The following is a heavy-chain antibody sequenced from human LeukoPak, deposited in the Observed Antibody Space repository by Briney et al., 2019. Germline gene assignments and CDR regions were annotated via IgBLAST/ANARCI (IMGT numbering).Heavy chain of an antibody. V-gene: IGHV4-59*12. J-gene: IGHJ4*02. CDR1: GGSISSYY. CDR3: ASDYDILTGLIY. CDR2: IYYSGST. D-gene: IGHD3-9*01. Sequence: TSETLSLTCTVSGGSISSYYWSWIRQPPGKGLEWIGYIYYSGSTNYNPSLKSRVTISVDTSKNQFSLKLSSVTAADTAVYYCASDYDILTGLIYWGQGTLVTVSS.